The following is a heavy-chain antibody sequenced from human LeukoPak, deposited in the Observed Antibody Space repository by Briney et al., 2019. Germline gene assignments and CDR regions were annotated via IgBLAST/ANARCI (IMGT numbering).Heavy chain of an antibody. J-gene: IGHJ4*02. CDR2: IKHDGDT. CDR1: GGSVSRYY. D-gene: IGHD6-6*01. V-gene: IGHV4-34*01. CDR3: AIPRIAPY. Sequence: SETLSLTCVVYGGSVSRYYWSWVRQRQGKGLEWIGEIKHDGDTNVNPSLKSRVTMSRDTSKNQFSLKLDSVTAADSAMYYCAIPRIAPYWGQGVLVTVSS.